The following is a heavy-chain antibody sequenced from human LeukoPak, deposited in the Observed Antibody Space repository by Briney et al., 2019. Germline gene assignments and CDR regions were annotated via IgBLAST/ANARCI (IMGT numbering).Heavy chain of an antibody. D-gene: IGHD6-19*01. J-gene: IGHJ4*02. CDR1: GGSISSGDYY. Sequence: PSETLSLTCTVSGGSISSGDYYWSWIRQPPGKGLEWIASGDYSGGTYYNPSLESRVAISADMSKNQISLKLTSVTGADTAVYYCAGERGEEYSSGWYKTNYFYNWGQGIRVTVSS. V-gene: IGHV4-39*07. CDR3: AGERGEEYSSGWYKTNYFYN. CDR2: GDYSGGT.